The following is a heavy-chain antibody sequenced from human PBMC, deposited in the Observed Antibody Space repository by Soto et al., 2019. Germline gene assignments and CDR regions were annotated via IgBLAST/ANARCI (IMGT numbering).Heavy chain of an antibody. J-gene: IGHJ6*03. CDR3: VRIVSGYDWGLYYMDV. V-gene: IGHV1-18*01. CDR1: GYTFTSYG. Sequence: ASVKVSCKASGYTFTSYGISWLRQAPGQGLEWMGWISAYNGNTNYAQKLQGQVTISADNSISTAYLQWSSLKASDTAMYYCVRIVSGYDWGLYYMDVWGKGTTVTVSS. CDR2: ISAYNGNT. D-gene: IGHD5-12*01.